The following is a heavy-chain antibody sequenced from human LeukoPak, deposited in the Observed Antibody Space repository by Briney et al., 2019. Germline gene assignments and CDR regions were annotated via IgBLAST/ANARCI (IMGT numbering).Heavy chain of an antibody. CDR3: ARQAGLWFGESPYFFDY. CDR2: IYPGESDT. V-gene: IGHV5-51*01. D-gene: IGHD3-10*01. CDR1: GYSFTSYW. J-gene: IGHJ4*02. Sequence: GESLKISCKGSGYSFTSYWIGWVRQMPGKGLEWMGVIYPGESDTRYTQSSQGQVTISAANSISTAYLPWSSLKASDTAMYYCARQAGLWFGESPYFFDYWGQGTLVTVSS.